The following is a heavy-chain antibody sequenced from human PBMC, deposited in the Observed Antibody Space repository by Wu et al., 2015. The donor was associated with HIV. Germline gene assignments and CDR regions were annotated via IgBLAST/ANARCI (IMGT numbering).Heavy chain of an antibody. CDR2: INPNSGGT. CDR1: GYTFTGYY. J-gene: IGHJ4*02. CDR3: ARGFIVTPARYFFNH. D-gene: IGHD3-9*01. Sequence: QVQLVQSGAEVKKPGASVKVSCKASGYTFTGYYMHWVRQAPGQGLEWMGWINPNSGGTNYAQKFQGRVTMTRDTSISTAYMELSRLRSDDTAVYYCARGFIVTPARYFFNHWGQGTLVTVSS. V-gene: IGHV1-2*02.